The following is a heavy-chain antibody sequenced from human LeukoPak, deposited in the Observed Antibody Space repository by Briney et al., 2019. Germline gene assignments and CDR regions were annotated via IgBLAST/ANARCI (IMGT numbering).Heavy chain of an antibody. CDR2: IYYSGST. D-gene: IGHD6-13*01. J-gene: IGHJ4*02. Sequence: SSETLSLTCTVSGGSISSYYWSWIRQPPGKGLEWIGYIYYSGSTNYNPSLKSRVTISVDTSKNQFSLRLSSVTAADTAVYYCARVTGYVMEDYFDYWGQGTLVTVSS. V-gene: IGHV4-59*01. CDR3: ARVTGYVMEDYFDY. CDR1: GGSISSYY.